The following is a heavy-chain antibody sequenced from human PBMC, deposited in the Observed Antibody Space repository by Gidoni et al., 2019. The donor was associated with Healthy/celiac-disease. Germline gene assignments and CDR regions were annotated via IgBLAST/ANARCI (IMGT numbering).Heavy chain of an antibody. CDR3: ARFPDYGDPNWFDP. CDR2: INHSGST. D-gene: IGHD4-17*01. V-gene: IGHV4-34*01. Sequence: QVQLQPWGAGLLKPSEILSLTCAVHGESFGGYYWSWIRHHPGNGLAWIGAINHSGSTNCNPSLQRRVPISVDTSKTQFSLKLSSVTAADTAVYYCARFPDYGDPNWFDPWGQGTLVTVSS. CDR1: GESFGGYY. J-gene: IGHJ5*02.